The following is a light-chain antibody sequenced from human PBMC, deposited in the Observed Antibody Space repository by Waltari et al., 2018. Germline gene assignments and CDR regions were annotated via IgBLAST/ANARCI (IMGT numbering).Light chain of an antibody. J-gene: IGLJ2*01. CDR2: DVS. Sequence: QSALTQPRSVSGSPGQSVTISCTGTSSDVGGYNSVSWYQQDPGKAPKLLIFDVSERPSGVSCRFSGSKSGNTASLTISGLQAEDEADYHCCSFAAGNTVIFGGGTKLTVV. CDR1: SSDVGGYNS. V-gene: IGLV2-11*01. CDR3: CSFAAGNTVI.